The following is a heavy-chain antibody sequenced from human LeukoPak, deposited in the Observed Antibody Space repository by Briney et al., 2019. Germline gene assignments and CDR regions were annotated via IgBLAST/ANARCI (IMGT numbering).Heavy chain of an antibody. CDR3: ARGQQWLEAFDY. J-gene: IGHJ4*02. Sequence: ASVKVSCKASGYTFTGYYMHWVRQAPGQGLEWMGWINPNSGFAHYPQNFQGRLTMTRDTSISTVYMELSRLRSDDTAVYYCARGQQWLEAFDYWGLGTLVTVSS. CDR2: INPNSGFA. V-gene: IGHV1-2*02. D-gene: IGHD6-19*01. CDR1: GYTFTGYY.